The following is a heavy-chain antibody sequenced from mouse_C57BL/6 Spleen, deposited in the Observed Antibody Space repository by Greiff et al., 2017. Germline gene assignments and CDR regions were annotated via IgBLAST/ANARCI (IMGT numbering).Heavy chain of an antibody. Sequence: QVQLQQPGAELVRPGSSVKLSCKASGYTFTSYWMDWVKQRPGQGLEWIGNIYPSDSETHYNQKFKDKATLTVDKSSSTAYRQLSSLTSEDSAVYYGARDGLRWDRGYFDVWGTGTTVTVSS. CDR3: ARDGLRWDRGYFDV. J-gene: IGHJ1*03. D-gene: IGHD4-1*01. CDR1: GYTFTSYW. V-gene: IGHV1-61*01. CDR2: IYPSDSET.